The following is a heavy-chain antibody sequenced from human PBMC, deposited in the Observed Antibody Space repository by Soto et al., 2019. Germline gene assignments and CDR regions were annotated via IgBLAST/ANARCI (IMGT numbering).Heavy chain of an antibody. CDR1: GFTFSNAW. J-gene: IGHJ4*01. Sequence: EVQLVESGGGLMKPGGSLRLSCAASGFTFSNAWMNWVRQAPGKGLEWVGRIKSKADGETTDYAAPVTGRFSISRDDSESTLYLEMISLRSEDTAADYGTTIPLFDSSGYHCPTRDCWGHGTLVTVSS. CDR2: IKSKADGETT. CDR3: TTIPLFDSSGYHCPTRDC. D-gene: IGHD3-22*01. V-gene: IGHV3-15*07.